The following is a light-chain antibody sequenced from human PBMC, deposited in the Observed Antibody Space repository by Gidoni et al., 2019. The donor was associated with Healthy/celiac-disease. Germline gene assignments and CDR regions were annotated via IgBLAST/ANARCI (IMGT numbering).Light chain of an antibody. CDR1: SSNIGAGYD. Sequence: QSVLTQPPSVSGAPGQRVTISCTGSSSNIGAGYDVHWYHQLPGTAPKLLIYGNSNRPSGVPDRFSGSKSGTSASLAITGLQAEDEADYYCQSYDSSLSGNWVFSGGTKLTVL. CDR3: QSYDSSLSGNWV. J-gene: IGLJ3*02. CDR2: GNS. V-gene: IGLV1-40*01.